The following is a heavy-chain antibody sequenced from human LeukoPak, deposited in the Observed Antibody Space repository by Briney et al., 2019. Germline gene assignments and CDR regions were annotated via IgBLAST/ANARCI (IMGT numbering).Heavy chain of an antibody. CDR3: ARVDSSNWYEYRGYFDY. Sequence: KSSETLSLTCTVSGDSISSTSYFWGWVRQPPGVGLEWIGTIYYSGSTYYNPSLKSRVTISVDTSKNQFSLKLSSVTAADTAVYYCARVDSSNWYEYRGYFDYWGQGTLVTVSS. J-gene: IGHJ4*02. CDR2: IYYSGST. CDR1: GDSISSTSYF. D-gene: IGHD6-13*01. V-gene: IGHV4-39*07.